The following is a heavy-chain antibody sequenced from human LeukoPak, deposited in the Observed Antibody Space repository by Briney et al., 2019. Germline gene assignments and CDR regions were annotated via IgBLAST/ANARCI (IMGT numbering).Heavy chain of an antibody. CDR3: ARNVIPGRWYFDL. D-gene: IGHD2-21*01. Sequence: GGSLRLSCAASGFTFSAYPFHWVRQAPGKGLEWVAAISTDAYYKYHGDSVRGRFAISRDNYMNSLYLQLNGLRAEDTAVYYCARNVIPGRWYFDLWGRGTLVTVSS. CDR1: GFTFSAYP. CDR2: ISTDAYYK. J-gene: IGHJ2*01. V-gene: IGHV3-30*09.